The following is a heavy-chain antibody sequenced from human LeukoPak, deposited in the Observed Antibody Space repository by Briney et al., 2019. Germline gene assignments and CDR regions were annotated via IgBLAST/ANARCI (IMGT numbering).Heavy chain of an antibody. J-gene: IGHJ4*02. Sequence: GGSLRLSCAASGFTFSDYAMNWVRQAPGKGLEWISYHVNSLLYYADSVKGRFTISRDSAKNSLYLQMNSLRPEHPAIYYRERDSAYAFDHWGQGTLVTVSS. V-gene: IGHV3-48*01. CDR1: GFTFSDYA. CDR3: ERDSAYAFDH. D-gene: IGHD3-16*01. CDR2: HVNSLL.